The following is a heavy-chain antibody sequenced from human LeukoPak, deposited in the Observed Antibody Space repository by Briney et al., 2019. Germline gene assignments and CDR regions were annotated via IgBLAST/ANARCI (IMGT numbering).Heavy chain of an antibody. CDR2: ISYDGSNK. V-gene: IGHV3-30*03. Sequence: GGSLRLSCAASGFTFSTYWMSWVRQAPGKGLEWVAVISYDGSNKYYADSVKGRFTISRDNSKNTLYLQMNSLRAEDTAVYYCASSTYYYDSSGYPDGGIMKFWGQGTLVTVSS. D-gene: IGHD3-22*01. J-gene: IGHJ4*02. CDR1: GFTFSTYW. CDR3: ASSTYYYDSSGYPDGGIMKF.